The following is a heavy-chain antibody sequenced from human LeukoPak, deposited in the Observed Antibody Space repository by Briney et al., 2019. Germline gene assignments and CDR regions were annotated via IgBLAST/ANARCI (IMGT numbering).Heavy chain of an antibody. V-gene: IGHV3-21*01. Sequence: GGSLRLSCAASGFTFSSYSMNWVRQAPGKGLEWVSSISSSSSYIYYADSVKGRFTISRDNAKNSPYLQMNSLRAEDTAVYYCARDTGVRYFDWLPLDYWGQGTPVTVSS. D-gene: IGHD3-9*01. CDR3: ARDTGVRYFDWLPLDY. J-gene: IGHJ4*02. CDR1: GFTFSSYS. CDR2: ISSSSSYI.